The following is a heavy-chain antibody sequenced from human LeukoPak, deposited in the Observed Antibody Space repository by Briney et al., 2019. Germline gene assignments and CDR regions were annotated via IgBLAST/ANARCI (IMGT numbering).Heavy chain of an antibody. CDR2: ISSSSSTI. J-gene: IGHJ5*02. CDR3: ARDLISDYDFWSGSQAP. CDR1: GFTFSSYA. D-gene: IGHD3-3*01. V-gene: IGHV3-48*01. Sequence: PGGSLRLSCAASGFTFSSYAMHWVRQAPGEGLEWVSYISSSSSTIYYADSVKGRFTISRDNAKNSLYLQMNSLRAEDTAVYYCARDLISDYDFWSGSQAPWGQGTLVTVSS.